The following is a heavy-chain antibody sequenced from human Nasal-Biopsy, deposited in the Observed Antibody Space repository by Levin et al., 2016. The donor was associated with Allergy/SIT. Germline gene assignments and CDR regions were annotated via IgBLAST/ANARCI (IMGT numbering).Heavy chain of an antibody. Sequence: GGSLRLSCAASGFSFSAYNMKWVRQPPGQGLEWVSSITRTGTYLYYADSMKGRVSISRDNARNLLFLALNNLRAEDTAVYYCARDKSAYSLDIWGQGTTVTVSS. J-gene: IGHJ3*02. D-gene: IGHD1-26*01. CDR2: ITRTGTYL. CDR3: ARDKSAYSLDI. V-gene: IGHV3-21*06. CDR1: GFSFSAYN.